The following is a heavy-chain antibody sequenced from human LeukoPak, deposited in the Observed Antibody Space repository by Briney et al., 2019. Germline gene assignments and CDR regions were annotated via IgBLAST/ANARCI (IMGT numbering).Heavy chain of an antibody. CDR2: ISYDGSNK. V-gene: IGHV3-30*04. CDR3: ARVGRGYSFNVYYFDY. Sequence: GRSLRLSCAASGFTFSNFAMHWVRQAPGKGLEWVAIISYDGSNKYYADSVKGRFTISRDNSKNTLYLQMNSLRAEDTAVYYCARVGRGYSFNVYYFDYWGQGTLVTVSS. J-gene: IGHJ4*02. D-gene: IGHD5-18*01. CDR1: GFTFSNFA.